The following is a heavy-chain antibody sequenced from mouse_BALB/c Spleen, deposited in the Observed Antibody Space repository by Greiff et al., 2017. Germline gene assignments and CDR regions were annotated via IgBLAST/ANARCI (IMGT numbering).Heavy chain of an antibody. CDR3: ARQGNYRYDYAMDY. D-gene: IGHD2-14*01. J-gene: IGHJ4*01. Sequence: EVHLVESGGDLVKPGGSLKLSCAASGFTFSSYGMSWVRQTPDKRLEWVATISSGGSYTYYPDSVKGRFTISRDNAKNTLYLQMSSLKSEDTAMYYCARQGNYRYDYAMDYWGQGTSVTVSS. CDR1: GFTFSSYG. CDR2: ISSGGSYT. V-gene: IGHV5-6*01.